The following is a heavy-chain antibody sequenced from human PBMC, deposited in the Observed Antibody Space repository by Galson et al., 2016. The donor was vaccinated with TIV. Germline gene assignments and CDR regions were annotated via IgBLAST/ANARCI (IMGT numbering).Heavy chain of an antibody. J-gene: IGHJ4*02. Sequence: SVKVSCKASGYTFNIYAVHWVRQAPGQSLEWMGWINAGNGHTKYSQKFQGRVSINRDTSASTVYMELSSLRSEDTAVYYCARPPYCGGDCYKYDYWGQGTLVTVSS. CDR3: ARPPYCGGDCYKYDY. V-gene: IGHV1-3*01. CDR1: GYTFNIYA. D-gene: IGHD2-21*02. CDR2: INAGNGHT.